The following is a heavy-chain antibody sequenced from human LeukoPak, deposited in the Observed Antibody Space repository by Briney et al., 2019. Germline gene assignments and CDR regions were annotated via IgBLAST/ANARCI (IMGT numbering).Heavy chain of an antibody. CDR3: ARAFIAAAGTIDGFDP. J-gene: IGHJ5*02. CDR2: IYYSGST. V-gene: IGHV4-59*01. D-gene: IGHD6-13*01. Sequence: PSGTLSLTCTVSGGSISSYYWSWIRQPPGKGLEWIGYIYYSGSTNYNPSLKSRVTISVDTSKNQFSLKLSSVTAADTAVYYCARAFIAAAGTIDGFDPWGQGTLVTVSS. CDR1: GGSISSYY.